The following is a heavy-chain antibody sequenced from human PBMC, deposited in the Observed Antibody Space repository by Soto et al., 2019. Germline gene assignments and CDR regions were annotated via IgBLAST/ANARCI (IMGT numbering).Heavy chain of an antibody. J-gene: IGHJ6*02. Sequence: ASVKVSCKASGGTFSSYAISWVRQAPGQGLEWMGGIIPIFGTANYAQKLQGRVTMTTDTSTSTAYMGLRSLRSDDTAVYYCARDRGRYCSSTSCYYYGMDVWGQGTTVTVSS. CDR3: ARDRGRYCSSTSCYYYGMDV. CDR2: IIPIFGTA. D-gene: IGHD2-2*01. CDR1: GGTFSSYA. V-gene: IGHV1-69*05.